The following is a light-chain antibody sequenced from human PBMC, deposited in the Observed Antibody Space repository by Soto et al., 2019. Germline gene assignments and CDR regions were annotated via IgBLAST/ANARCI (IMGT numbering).Light chain of an antibody. Sequence: EIVLTQSPGTLSLSPGERATLSCRASQSVSSSSLAWYHQKLGQAPRLLIYGASTRATGIPDRFSGSGSGTDFTLTISRLEPEDFAVYYCQQYGLSLLTFGGGTKVEIK. CDR2: GAS. CDR1: QSVSSSS. CDR3: QQYGLSLLT. V-gene: IGKV3-20*01. J-gene: IGKJ4*01.